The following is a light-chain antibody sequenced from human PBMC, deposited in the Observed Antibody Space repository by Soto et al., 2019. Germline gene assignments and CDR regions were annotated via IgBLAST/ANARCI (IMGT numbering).Light chain of an antibody. V-gene: IGKV4-1*01. J-gene: IGKJ2*01. CDR3: QQYLTVPYT. CDR1: QSVLFGSNNNNY. CDR2: WAS. Sequence: DIVMTQSPDSLAVSLGESATINCKSSQSVLFGSNNNNYLAWYQQKPGQPPKLLIYWASTRESGVPDRFSGSGSGTDFTLTISGLQAEDVSVYYCQQYLTVPYTFGQGTKLEIK.